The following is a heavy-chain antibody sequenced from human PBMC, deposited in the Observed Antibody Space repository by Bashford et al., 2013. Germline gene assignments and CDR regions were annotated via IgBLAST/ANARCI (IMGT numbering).Heavy chain of an antibody. V-gene: IGHV4-39*07. CDR2: IFHNGGT. CDR1: GGSVSSTTYY. CDR3: ARATFWSSGSNIDY. Sequence: SETLSLTCTVSGGSVSSTTYYWGWVRQPPGKGLEWIGTIFHNGGTSYNPSLKSRVTISVDTSKNQFSLKLSSVTAADTAVYYCARATFWSSGSNIDYWGQGTLVTVSS. D-gene: IGHD3-22*01. J-gene: IGHJ4*02.